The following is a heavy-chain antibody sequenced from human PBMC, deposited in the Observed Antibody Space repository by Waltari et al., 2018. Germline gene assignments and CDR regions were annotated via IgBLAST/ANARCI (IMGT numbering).Heavy chain of an antibody. CDR3: ARGLKRITIFGVVTTEYNWFDP. J-gene: IGHJ5*02. Sequence: QVQLVQSGAEVKKPGSSVKVSCKASGGTFSSYAISWVRQAPGQGLEWLGGIIPICGTANYAQKFQGRVTITADESTSTAYMELSSLRSEDTAVYYCARGLKRITIFGVVTTEYNWFDPWGQGTLVTVSS. CDR1: GGTFSSYA. D-gene: IGHD3-3*01. CDR2: IIPICGTA. V-gene: IGHV1-69*01.